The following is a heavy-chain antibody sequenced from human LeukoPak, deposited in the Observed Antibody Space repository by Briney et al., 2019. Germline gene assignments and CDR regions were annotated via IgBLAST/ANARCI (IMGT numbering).Heavy chain of an antibody. CDR1: GFTFTTYW. Sequence: PGGSLRLSCAASGFTFTTYWMHWVRQAPGKGLVWVSLISTDGSDRRYTDSVKGRFTISRDNAKNSLYLQMNSLRAEDTAVYYCARDLDYGDSTATFQHWGQGTLVTVSS. V-gene: IGHV3-74*01. J-gene: IGHJ1*01. CDR3: ARDLDYGDSTATFQH. CDR2: ISTDGSDR. D-gene: IGHD4-17*01.